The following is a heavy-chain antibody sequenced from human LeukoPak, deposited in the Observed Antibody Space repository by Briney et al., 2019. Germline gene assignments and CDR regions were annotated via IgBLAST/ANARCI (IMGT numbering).Heavy chain of an antibody. D-gene: IGHD6-19*01. J-gene: IGHJ2*01. CDR3: ARVSWRGGIAVAGTLYWYFDL. CDR2: IYYSGST. V-gene: IGHV4-59*01. CDR1: GGSISSYY. Sequence: SETLSLTCTVSGGSISSYYWSWIRQPPGKGLEWIGYIYYSGSTNYNPSLKSRVTISIDTSKNQFSLKLSSVTAADTAVYYCARVSWRGGIAVAGTLYWYFDLWGRGTTVTVSS.